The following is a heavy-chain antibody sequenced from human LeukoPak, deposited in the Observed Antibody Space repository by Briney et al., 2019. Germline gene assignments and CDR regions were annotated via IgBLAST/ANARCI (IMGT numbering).Heavy chain of an antibody. CDR3: ATGRSGYFDS. V-gene: IGHV3-15*01. Sequence: PGGSLRLSCAASGLTLSDAWLTRVRQAPGKGLEWVARIKSKIDGGLKDYAAPVKGTFTISRDDSENTVYLQINSLKIEDTAMYYCATGRSGYFDSWGQGTLVTVSS. J-gene: IGHJ4*02. CDR1: GLTLSDAW. CDR2: IKSKIDGGLK.